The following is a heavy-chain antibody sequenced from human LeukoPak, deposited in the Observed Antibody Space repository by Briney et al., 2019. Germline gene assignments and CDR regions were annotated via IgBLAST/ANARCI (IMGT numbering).Heavy chain of an antibody. D-gene: IGHD2-2*01. J-gene: IGHJ4*02. Sequence: GESLKISCKGSGYSFTSHWIGWVRQMPGKGLEWMGIIYPGDSDTRYSPSFQGQVTISADKSISTAYLQWSSLKASDTAMYYCARRGVYCRSTSCYYFDYWGQGTLVTVSS. CDR3: ARRGVYCRSTSCYYFDY. CDR2: IYPGDSDT. CDR1: GYSFTSHW. V-gene: IGHV5-51*01.